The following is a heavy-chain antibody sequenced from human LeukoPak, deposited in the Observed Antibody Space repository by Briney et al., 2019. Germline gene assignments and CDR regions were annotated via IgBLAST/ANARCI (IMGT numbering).Heavy chain of an antibody. CDR3: TKTLRGMDV. V-gene: IGHV3-30*18. J-gene: IGHJ6*02. CDR1: GFTFSSYG. Sequence: GGSLRLSCAASGFTFSSYGMHWVRQAPGKGLEWVAVISYDGSNKYYADSVKGRFTISRDNSKNTLYLQMNSLRAEDTAVYYCTKTLRGMDVWGQGTTVTVSS. CDR2: ISYDGSNK.